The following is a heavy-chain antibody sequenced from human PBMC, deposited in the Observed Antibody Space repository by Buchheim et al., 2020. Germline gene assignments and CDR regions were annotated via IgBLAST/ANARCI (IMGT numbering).Heavy chain of an antibody. CDR3: ARTYYFDSIGYYSDS. Sequence: EVQLVESGGGLVQPGGSLRLSCAASGFTFNNCWMTWVRQAPGKGLEWVANIKQDGSERLYVDSVKGRFTVSRDNAKNSLYLQMNSLRAEDTAVYYCARTYYFDSIGYYSDSWGQGTL. V-gene: IGHV3-7*01. J-gene: IGHJ4*02. CDR1: GFTFNNCW. CDR2: IKQDGSER. D-gene: IGHD3-22*01.